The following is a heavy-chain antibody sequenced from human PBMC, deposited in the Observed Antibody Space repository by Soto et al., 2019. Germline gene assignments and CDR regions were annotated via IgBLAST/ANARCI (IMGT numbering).Heavy chain of an antibody. J-gene: IGHJ2*01. CDR1: GGTFSSYA. CDR2: IIPIFGTA. Sequence: QVQLVQSGAEVKKPGSSVKVSCKASGGTFSSYAISWVRQAPGQGLEWMGGIIPIFGTANYAQKFQGRVTITADKPTSTAYMELSSLRSEDTAVYYCARDIGYYDYVWGSYRPDWYFDLWGRGTLVTVSS. V-gene: IGHV1-69*06. CDR3: ARDIGYYDYVWGSYRPDWYFDL. D-gene: IGHD3-16*02.